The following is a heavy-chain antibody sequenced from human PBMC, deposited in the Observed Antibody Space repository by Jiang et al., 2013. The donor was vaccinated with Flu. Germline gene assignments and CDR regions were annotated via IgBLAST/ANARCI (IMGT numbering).Heavy chain of an antibody. Sequence: GAEVKKPGASVKVSCTASGYTFTSYGISWVRQAPGQGLEWMAWISAYNGDTKYAQKFQGRVTMTTDTPTSTAYMELRSLISDDTAVYYCARDRGSTRWLEPIDYWGQGTLVTVSS. V-gene: IGHV1-18*04. CDR1: GYTFTSYG. CDR2: ISAYNGDT. D-gene: IGHD2-2*01. J-gene: IGHJ4*02. CDR3: ARDRGSTRWLEPIDY.